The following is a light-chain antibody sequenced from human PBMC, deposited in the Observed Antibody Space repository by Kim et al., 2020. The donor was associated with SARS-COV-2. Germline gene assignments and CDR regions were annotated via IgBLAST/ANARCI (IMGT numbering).Light chain of an antibody. CDR3: CSYAGTYTWV. CDR2: DVS. V-gene: IGLV2-11*03. CDR1: SSDVGGYDH. J-gene: IGLJ3*02. Sequence: GQSVTISCTGTSSDVGGYDHVSWYQQHPGKAPKLIIYDVSQRPSGVPDRFSGFKSGNTASLTISGLQADDEADYYCCSYAGTYTWVFGGGTTLTVL.